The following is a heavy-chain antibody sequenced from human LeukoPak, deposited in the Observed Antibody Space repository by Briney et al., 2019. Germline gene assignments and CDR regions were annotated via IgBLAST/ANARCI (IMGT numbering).Heavy chain of an antibody. Sequence: GGSLRLSCAASGFTFSSYWMHWVRQAPGKGLVWVSLIRGDGSSTSYADSVKGRFTISRDNAKNSLYLQMNSLRAEDTAVYYCARVVGGSGTLGVPFDNWGQGTLVTVSS. D-gene: IGHD3-10*01. J-gene: IGHJ4*02. CDR3: ARVVGGSGTLGVPFDN. CDR1: GFTFSSYW. CDR2: IRGDGSST. V-gene: IGHV3-74*01.